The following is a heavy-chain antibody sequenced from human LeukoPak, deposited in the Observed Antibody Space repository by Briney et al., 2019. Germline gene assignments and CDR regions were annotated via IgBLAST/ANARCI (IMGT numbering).Heavy chain of an antibody. V-gene: IGHV4-59*12. CDR1: GGSISSYY. CDR2: IQNSAIYRAKI. J-gene: IGHJ6*03. Sequence: SETLSLTCAVSGGSISSYYWTWIRQPPGKGLEWVGYIQNSAIYRAKIKSSPSLQSRVSLSIDTSKNQFSLKLSSVTAADTAVYYCASVRGQLWLYYYMDVWGKGTTVTVSS. D-gene: IGHD5-18*01. CDR3: ASVRGQLWLYYYMDV.